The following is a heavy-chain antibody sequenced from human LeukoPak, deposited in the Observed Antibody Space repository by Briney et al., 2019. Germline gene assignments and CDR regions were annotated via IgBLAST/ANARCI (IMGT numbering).Heavy chain of an antibody. CDR1: GFTFSTYG. D-gene: IGHD5-24*01. CDR2: IRYDGSNK. J-gene: IGHJ4*02. Sequence: PGGSLRLSCAASGFTFSTYGMHWVRQAPGKGLEWVAFIRYDGSNKYYADSVKGRFTIPRDNSKSTLYLQMNSLRAEDTALYYCAKGGLGGYNYEYYFDYWGQGTLVTVSS. V-gene: IGHV3-30*02. CDR3: AKGGLGGYNYEYYFDY.